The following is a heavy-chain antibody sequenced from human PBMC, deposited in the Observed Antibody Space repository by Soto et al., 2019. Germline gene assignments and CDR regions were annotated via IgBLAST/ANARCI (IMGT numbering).Heavy chain of an antibody. V-gene: IGHV1-2*02. CDR1: GYSFTGYY. D-gene: IGHD5-12*01. CDR3: ARDVDSAYGNYYYYDMDV. J-gene: IGHJ6*02. Sequence: ASVKVSCKASGYSFTGYYTHWVRQAPGQGLEWMGRINPNSGGTHYAQKFQRRVAKTRDKSIITAYRELSRLRSDDTAVYYCARDVDSAYGNYYYYDMDVWGQGTTVTVSS. CDR2: INPNSGGT.